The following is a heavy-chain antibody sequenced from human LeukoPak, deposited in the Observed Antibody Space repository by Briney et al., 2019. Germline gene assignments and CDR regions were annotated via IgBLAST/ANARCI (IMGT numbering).Heavy chain of an antibody. CDR2: ISSSSSYI. D-gene: IGHD3-22*01. CDR3: ARSYYDSSGYDILYYFDY. J-gene: IGHJ4*02. V-gene: IGHV3-21*01. CDR1: GFTFSSYS. Sequence: PGGSLRLSCAASGFTFSSYSMNWVRQAPGKGLEWVSSISSSSSYIYYADSVKGRFTISRDNAKNSLYLQMNSLRTEDTAVYYCARSYYDSSGYDILYYFDYWGQGTLVTVSS.